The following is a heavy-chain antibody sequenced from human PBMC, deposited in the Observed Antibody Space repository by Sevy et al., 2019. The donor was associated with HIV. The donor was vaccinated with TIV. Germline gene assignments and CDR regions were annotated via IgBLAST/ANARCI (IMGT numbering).Heavy chain of an antibody. CDR3: ARGRRNWGLGGLDV. CDR2: IKEDGNER. D-gene: IGHD3-16*01. J-gene: IGHJ6*02. Sequence: GGSLRLSCAASGFTFSDSWMTWVRQAPGKGLEWVANIKEDGNERYYVDSVKGRFTLSRDNAKMSVYLELTSLRVKDSAIYYCARGRRNWGLGGLDVWGQGTTVTVSS. CDR1: GFTFSDSW. V-gene: IGHV3-7*01.